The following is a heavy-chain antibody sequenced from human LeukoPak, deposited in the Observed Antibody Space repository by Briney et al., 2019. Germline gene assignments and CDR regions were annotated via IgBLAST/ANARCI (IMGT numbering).Heavy chain of an antibody. CDR3: ASLFCTRTSCFFLDP. D-gene: IGHD2-2*01. V-gene: IGHV4-61*01. Sequence: SETLSLTCTVSGGSVSSGSYYWSWIRQPPGKGLEWFGYIYYSGSTNYNPSLKSRVTISLDTSRNQFSLKLSSVTAADTAVYYCASLFCTRTSCFFLDPWGQGTLVTVSS. CDR2: IYYSGST. J-gene: IGHJ5*02. CDR1: GGSVSSGSYY.